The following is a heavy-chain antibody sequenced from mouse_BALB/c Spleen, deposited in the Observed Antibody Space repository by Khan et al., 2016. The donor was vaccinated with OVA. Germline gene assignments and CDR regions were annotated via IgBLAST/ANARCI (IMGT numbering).Heavy chain of an antibody. Sequence: VQLQQSGAELARPGASVKLSCKASGYTFTSYWMQWVKQRPGQGLEWIGAIYPGDGDTRYTQKLKGKATLTADKSSSTAYMQLISLASEYSAVYYCASVIPYYCAMDYWGQGTSVTVSS. CDR1: GYTFTSYW. CDR2: IYPGDGDT. V-gene: IGHV1-87*01. CDR3: ASVIPYYCAMDY. J-gene: IGHJ4*01.